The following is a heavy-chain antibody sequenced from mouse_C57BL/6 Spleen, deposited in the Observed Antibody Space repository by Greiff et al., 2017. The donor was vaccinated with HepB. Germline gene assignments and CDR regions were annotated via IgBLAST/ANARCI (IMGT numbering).Heavy chain of an antibody. CDR2: ISNGGGST. CDR3: ARRGVGRGDY. J-gene: IGHJ4*01. Sequence: EVHLVESGGGLVQPGGSLKLSCAASGFTFSDYYMYWVRQTPEKRLEWVAYISNGGGSTYYPDTVKGRFTISRDNAKNTLYLQMSRLKSEDTAMYYCARRGVGRGDYWGQGTSVTVSS. V-gene: IGHV5-12*01. D-gene: IGHD4-1*01. CDR1: GFTFSDYY.